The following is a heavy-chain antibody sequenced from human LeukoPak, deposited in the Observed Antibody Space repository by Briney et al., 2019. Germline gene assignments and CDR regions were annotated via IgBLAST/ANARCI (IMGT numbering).Heavy chain of an antibody. V-gene: IGHV4-61*08. CDR2: INYRGYT. D-gene: IGHD2/OR15-2a*01. Sequence: PSETLSLTCTVSGGSVSSGGYYWSWIRQPPGKGLEWIGYINYRGYTNYNPSLRSRVTISVDTSKNQFSLKLNSVTAADTAVYSCARLEFNYYGMDVWGQGTTVTVSS. J-gene: IGHJ6*02. CDR1: GGSVSSGGYY. CDR3: ARLEFNYYGMDV.